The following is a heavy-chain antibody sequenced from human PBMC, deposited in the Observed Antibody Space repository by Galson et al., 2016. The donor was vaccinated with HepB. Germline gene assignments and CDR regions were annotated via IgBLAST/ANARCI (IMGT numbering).Heavy chain of an antibody. D-gene: IGHD3-16*01. CDR2: IWHDGTIK. V-gene: IGHV3-33*06. CDR3: AKPHFPLGNYFDF. J-gene: IGHJ4*02. CDR1: GFTFNAYG. Sequence: SLRLSCAASGFTFNAYGMHWVRQAPGKGLEWVAVIWHDGTIKYNADPVQGRFTISRDNSKNTPYLHMDSLRVEDTAVYYCAKPHFPLGNYFDFWGQGTLVTVSS.